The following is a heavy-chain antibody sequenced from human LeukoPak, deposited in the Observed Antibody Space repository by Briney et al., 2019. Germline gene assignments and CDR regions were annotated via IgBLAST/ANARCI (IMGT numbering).Heavy chain of an antibody. CDR2: IYYSGST. D-gene: IGHD6-6*01. CDR1: GGSISSGDYY. J-gene: IGHJ4*02. Sequence: SETLSLTCTVSGGSISSGDYYWSWIRQPPGKGLEWVGYIYYSGSTNYNPSLKSRVTISVDTSKNQFSLKLSSVTAADTAVYYCARGSIDSHIAATAFDFWGQGTLVTVSS. CDR3: ARGSIDSHIAATAFDF. V-gene: IGHV4-61*08.